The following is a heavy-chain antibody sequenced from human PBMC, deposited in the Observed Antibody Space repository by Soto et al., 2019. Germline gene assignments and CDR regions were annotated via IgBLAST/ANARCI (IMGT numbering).Heavy chain of an antibody. CDR2: SYYTGAT. Sequence: NPSETLSLTCTVSVGSITGYYWSWIRQSPGKGLEWIGCSYYTGATNYNPSLKSRVTISVDTSKNQFSLTLSSATAADTAVYYCARERTPRTGFDYWGQGTLVTVSS. D-gene: IGHD7-27*01. CDR3: ARERTPRTGFDY. CDR1: VGSITGYY. V-gene: IGHV4-59*01. J-gene: IGHJ4*02.